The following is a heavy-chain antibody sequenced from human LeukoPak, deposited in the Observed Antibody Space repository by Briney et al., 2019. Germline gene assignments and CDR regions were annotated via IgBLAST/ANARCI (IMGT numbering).Heavy chain of an antibody. Sequence: PSETLSLTCTVSGGSISNYYWNWIRQPPGKGLEWIGYIYYSGTTNYNPSLKSRVSMSVDTSKNQFSLKLSSVTAADTAVYYCARRPRPYYYGSGSYYVEGAFDIWGQGTMVTVSS. J-gene: IGHJ3*02. D-gene: IGHD3-10*01. CDR2: IYYSGTT. CDR3: ARRPRPYYYGSGSYYVEGAFDI. V-gene: IGHV4-59*01. CDR1: GGSISNYY.